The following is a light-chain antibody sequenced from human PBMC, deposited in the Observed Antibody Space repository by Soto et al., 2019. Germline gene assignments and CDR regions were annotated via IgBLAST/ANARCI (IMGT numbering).Light chain of an antibody. CDR2: DAS. CDR3: QQRSSWPPT. Sequence: EIVLTQSPATLSLSPGERATLCCRASQNISIYLAWYQQKPGQAPRLLIYDASNRATGVPARFSGSGSGTDFTLTISSLEPEDFAVYYCQQRSSWPPTFGQGTRLEIK. J-gene: IGKJ5*01. CDR1: QNISIY. V-gene: IGKV3-11*01.